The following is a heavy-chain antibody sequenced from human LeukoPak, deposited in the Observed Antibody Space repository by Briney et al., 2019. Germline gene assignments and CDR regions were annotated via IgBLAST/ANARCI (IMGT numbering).Heavy chain of an antibody. J-gene: IGHJ4*02. Sequence: PGGSLRLSCAASGFTVSSNYMSWVRQAPGKGLEWVSVIHSGGSTYYADSVKGRFTISRDNAKNTLYLQMNSLRAEDTAVYYCAKDPYGDYVRYFDYWGQGTLVTVSS. CDR2: IHSGGST. CDR1: GFTVSSNY. D-gene: IGHD4-17*01. CDR3: AKDPYGDYVRYFDY. V-gene: IGHV3-53*01.